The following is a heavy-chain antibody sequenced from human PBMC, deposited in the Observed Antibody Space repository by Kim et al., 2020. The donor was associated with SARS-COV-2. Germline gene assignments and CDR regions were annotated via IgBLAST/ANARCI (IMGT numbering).Heavy chain of an antibody. CDR2: T. V-gene: IGHV3-23*01. D-gene: IGHD6-19*01. CDR3: AKEGGWYYFDY. Sequence: TYYADSVKGRFTISRDNSKNTLYLQMNSLRAEDTAVYYCAKEGGWYYFDYWGQGTLVTVSS. J-gene: IGHJ4*02.